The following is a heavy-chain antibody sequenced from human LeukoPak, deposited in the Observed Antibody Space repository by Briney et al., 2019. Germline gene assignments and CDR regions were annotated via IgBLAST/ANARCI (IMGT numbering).Heavy chain of an antibody. D-gene: IGHD4-23*01. CDR2: ISHDGGNK. Sequence: GGSLRLSCAVSGFTLSSCGMHWVRQAPGKGLEWLAGISHDGGNKYYADSVKGRFTISRDNSQNTLDLQMNSLRAEDTALYYCAKETMVTLGSYFHHWGQGTQVTVSS. J-gene: IGHJ4*02. V-gene: IGHV3-30*02. CDR1: GFTLSSCG. CDR3: AKETMVTLGSYFHH.